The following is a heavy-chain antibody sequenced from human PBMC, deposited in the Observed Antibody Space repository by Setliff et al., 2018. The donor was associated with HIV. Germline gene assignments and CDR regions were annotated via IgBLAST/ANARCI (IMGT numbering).Heavy chain of an antibody. CDR3: ARGPEPTGFSGSFGY. CDR1: GFTFNTYS. V-gene: IGHV3-48*01. Sequence: GSLRLSCAASGFTFNTYSMNWVRQAPGKGLEWVSYISSGSRTIYYADSVKGRFTISRDNAKNSLFLQMSRLRVEDTARYYCARGPEPTGFSGSFGYWGQGTLVTVSS. CDR2: ISSGSRTI. J-gene: IGHJ4*02. D-gene: IGHD1-26*01.